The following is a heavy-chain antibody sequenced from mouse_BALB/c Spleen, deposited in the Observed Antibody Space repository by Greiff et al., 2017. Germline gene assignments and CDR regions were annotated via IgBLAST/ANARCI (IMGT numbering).Heavy chain of an antibody. V-gene: IGHV5-6-5*01. D-gene: IGHD2-12*01. Sequence: EVKLVESGGGLVKPGGSLKLSCAASGFTFSSYAMSWVRQTPEKRLEWVASISSGGSTYYPDSVKGRFTISRDNARNILYLQMSSLKSEDTAMYYCARRTTAWFAYWGQGTLVTVSA. CDR3: ARRTTAWFAY. CDR1: GFTFSSYA. CDR2: ISSGGST. J-gene: IGHJ3*01.